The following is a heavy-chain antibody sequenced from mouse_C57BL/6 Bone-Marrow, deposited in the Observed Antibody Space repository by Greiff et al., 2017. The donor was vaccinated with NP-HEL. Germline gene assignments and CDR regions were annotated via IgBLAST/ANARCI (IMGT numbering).Heavy chain of an antibody. CDR1: GYTFTSYG. CDR2: IYPRSGNT. Sequence: QVQLQQSGAELARPGASVKLSCKASGYTFTSYGISWVKQRTGQGLEWIGEIYPRSGNTYYNEKFKGKATLTADKSSSTAYMELRSLTSEDSAVDFCARRGIYYGSSYWYFDVWGTGTTVTVSS. CDR3: ARRGIYYGSSYWYFDV. D-gene: IGHD1-1*01. J-gene: IGHJ1*03. V-gene: IGHV1-81*01.